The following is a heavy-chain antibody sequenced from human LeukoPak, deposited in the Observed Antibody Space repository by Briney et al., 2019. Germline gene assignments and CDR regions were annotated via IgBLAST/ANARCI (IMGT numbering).Heavy chain of an antibody. D-gene: IGHD5-18*01. Sequence: GGSLRLSCAASGFTFSSYAMSWVRQAPGKGLEWVSAISGSGGGTYYADSVKGRFTISRDNSKNTLYLQMNGLRAEDTAVYYCAKGPGIQLWSDYWGQGTLVTVSS. CDR1: GFTFSSYA. CDR2: ISGSGGGT. J-gene: IGHJ4*02. CDR3: AKGPGIQLWSDY. V-gene: IGHV3-23*01.